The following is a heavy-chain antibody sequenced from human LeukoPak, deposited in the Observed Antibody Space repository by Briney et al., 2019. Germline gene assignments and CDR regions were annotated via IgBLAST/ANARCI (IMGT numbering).Heavy chain of an antibody. J-gene: IGHJ4*02. CDR2: MSPNSGNT. V-gene: IGHV1-8*01. CDR1: GYTFTSYD. CDR3: ARGCSSTTCSWPFDY. Sequence: ASVKVSCKASGYTFTSYDIHWVRQATGQGLEWMGWMSPNSGNTVYAQKFRGRVTMTRNTSISTAYMELSSLSSEDTAVYYCARGCSSTTCSWPFDYWGQGTLVTVSS. D-gene: IGHD2-2*01.